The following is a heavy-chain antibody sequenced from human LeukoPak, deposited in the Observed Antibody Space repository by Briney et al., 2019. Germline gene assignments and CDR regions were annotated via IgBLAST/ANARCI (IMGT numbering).Heavy chain of an antibody. Sequence: GGSLRLSCAASGFTVSSNYMNWVRQAPGKGLEWVSYISSSGSTIYYADSVKGRFTISRDNAKNSLYLQMNSLRVEDTAVYYCARVAVAGTLLYYYMDVWGKGTTVTISS. J-gene: IGHJ6*03. CDR3: ARVAVAGTLLYYYMDV. CDR1: GFTVSSNY. V-gene: IGHV3-48*03. D-gene: IGHD6-19*01. CDR2: ISSSGSTI.